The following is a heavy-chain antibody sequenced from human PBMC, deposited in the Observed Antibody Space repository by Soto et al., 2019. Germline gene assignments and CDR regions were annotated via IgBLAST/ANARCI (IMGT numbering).Heavy chain of an antibody. V-gene: IGHV5-51*01. Sequence: GESLKISCKPSGYSFTNYWIGWVRQMPGKGLEWMGIIYPGDSDTRYSPSFQGQVTISPDKPISNAYLQWRNLKASDTAMYFCGSTSAAVKYYDGIDVWGQGTRVTVSS. CDR2: IYPGDSDT. CDR1: GYSFTNYW. J-gene: IGHJ6*02. D-gene: IGHD6-13*01. CDR3: GSTSAAVKYYDGIDV.